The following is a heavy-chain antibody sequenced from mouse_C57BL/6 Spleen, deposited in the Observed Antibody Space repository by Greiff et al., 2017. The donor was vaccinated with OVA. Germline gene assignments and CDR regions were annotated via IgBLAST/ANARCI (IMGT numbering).Heavy chain of an antibody. CDR1: GYTFTSYW. CDR2: IDPSDSDT. CDR3: ARAYDAYAMDY. D-gene: IGHD2-3*01. V-gene: IGHV1-52*01. Sequence: QVQLQQPGAELVRPGSSVKLSCKASGYTFTSYWMHWVKQRPIQGLEWIGNIDPSDSDTHYNQKFKDKATLTVDKSSSTAYMQLSSLTSEDSAVYYCARAYDAYAMDYWGQGTSVTVSS. J-gene: IGHJ4*01.